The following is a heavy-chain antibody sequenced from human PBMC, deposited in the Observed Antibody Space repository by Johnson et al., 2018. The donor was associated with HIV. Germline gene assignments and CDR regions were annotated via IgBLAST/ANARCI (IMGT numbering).Heavy chain of an antibody. CDR2: ISGSGGTT. CDR3: AKGRARTAARQPRGDAFDI. D-gene: IGHD6-6*01. CDR1: GFTFSSYA. V-gene: IGHV3-23*01. J-gene: IGHJ3*02. Sequence: VQLLESGGGLGQPGGSLRLSCAASGFTFSSYAMSWVRQAPGKGPEWVSAISGSGGTTYYADSVKGRFTISRDNSKNTLYLQMNSLRAEDTAVYYCAKGRARTAARQPRGDAFDIWGQGTMVTVSS.